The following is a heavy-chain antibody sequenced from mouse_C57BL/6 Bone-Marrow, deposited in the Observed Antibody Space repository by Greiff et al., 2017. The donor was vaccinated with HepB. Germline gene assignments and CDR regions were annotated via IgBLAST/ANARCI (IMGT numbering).Heavy chain of an antibody. D-gene: IGHD1-1*01. CDR3: GSDYGSRLFAY. V-gene: IGHV1-69*01. CDR2: IDPSDNYT. CDR1: GYTFTSYW. Sequence: VQLQQPGAELVMPGASVKLSCKASGYTFTSYWMHWVKQRPGQGLEWIGEIDPSDNYTNYNQKFKGKSTLTVDKSSSTDYMQLSSLTSDDSAFYCCGSDYGSRLFAYRGQGTLVTVSA. J-gene: IGHJ3*01.